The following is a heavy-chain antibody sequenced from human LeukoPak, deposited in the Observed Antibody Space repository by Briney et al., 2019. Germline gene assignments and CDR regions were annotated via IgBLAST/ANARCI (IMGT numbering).Heavy chain of an antibody. J-gene: IGHJ4*02. V-gene: IGHV3-23*01. CDR3: AKSWEYSSRRVYFDY. CDR1: GFTFSNYA. D-gene: IGHD6-6*01. CDR2: TSGSGGST. Sequence: GGSLSLSCTASGFTFSNYAMSWVRQAPGKGLEWVSATSGSGGSTYYADSVEGRFAISRDNSKNTLYLQMNSLRAQDTAIFYCAKSWEYSSRRVYFDYWGQGTLVTVSS.